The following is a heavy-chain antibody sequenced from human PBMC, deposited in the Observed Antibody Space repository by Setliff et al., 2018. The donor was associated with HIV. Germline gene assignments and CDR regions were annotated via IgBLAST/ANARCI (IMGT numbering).Heavy chain of an antibody. Sequence: ASVKVSCKASGGPFTSSSIGWVRQAPGQGLEWMGRIIPILGTANYAQNFQGRLTITADKSTSTTYMELSSLRSEDTAIYYCARDRVPYSSSPSALDPWGQGTQVTVSS. CDR3: ARDRVPYSSSPSALDP. CDR1: GGPFTSSS. D-gene: IGHD2-2*01. V-gene: IGHV1-69*08. J-gene: IGHJ5*02. CDR2: IIPILGTA.